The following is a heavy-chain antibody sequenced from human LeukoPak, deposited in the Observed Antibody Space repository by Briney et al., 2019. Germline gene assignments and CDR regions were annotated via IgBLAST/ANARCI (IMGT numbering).Heavy chain of an antibody. J-gene: IGHJ6*02. V-gene: IGHV4-39*01. Sequence: PSETLSLTCTVSGGSFSSSNYFWGWIRQPPGKGLEWIGSIHYSGTTYYNPSLKSRVTISVDTSKNQFSLKLSSVTAADTAVYYCARPRLHQYYYYGMDVWGQGTTVTVSS. CDR1: GGSFSSSNYF. D-gene: IGHD4-11*01. CDR3: ARPRLHQYYYYGMDV. CDR2: IHYSGTT.